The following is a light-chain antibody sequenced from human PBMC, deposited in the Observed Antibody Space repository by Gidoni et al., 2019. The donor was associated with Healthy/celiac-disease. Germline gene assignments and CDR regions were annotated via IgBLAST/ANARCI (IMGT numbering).Light chain of an antibody. Sequence: EITMTQSPSSLSASVGDRVTITCRASQGISNSLAWYQQKPGKVPKLLIYAASTLQTGVPSRFSGSGSGTDITLTISSLQPEDVATYYCQKYNSAPWTFGQGTKVEIK. V-gene: IGKV1-27*01. CDR2: AAS. J-gene: IGKJ1*01. CDR1: QGISNS. CDR3: QKYNSAPWT.